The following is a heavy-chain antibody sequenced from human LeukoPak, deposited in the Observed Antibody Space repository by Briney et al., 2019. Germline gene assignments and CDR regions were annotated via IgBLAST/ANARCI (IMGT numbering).Heavy chain of an antibody. Sequence: ASVKVSCKASGYSFTDYYMHWVRQAPGQGLEYMGWIIPNSGDTRYAQKFQGRVTMTRDTYISTGYMGLSSLRSDDTAVYYCAKDRIATTGSSWYFDLWGRGTLVTVSS. J-gene: IGHJ2*01. CDR2: IIPNSGDT. D-gene: IGHD6-13*01. CDR1: GYSFTDYY. CDR3: AKDRIATTGSSWYFDL. V-gene: IGHV1-2*02.